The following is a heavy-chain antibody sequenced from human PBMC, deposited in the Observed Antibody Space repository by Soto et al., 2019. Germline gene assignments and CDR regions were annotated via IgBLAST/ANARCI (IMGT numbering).Heavy chain of an antibody. CDR2: MNPNSGNS. CDR3: ARGWGRWPHEKPGDY. CDR1: EYTFANHD. Sequence: QVQLVQSGAELKEPGASVKVSCTASEYTFANHDINWVRQATGRGLEWMGWMNPNSGNSGYAQKFQDRVTMTRDTSRDTAYMELRNLRSADTAVYYCARGWGRWPHEKPGDYWGQGTLVTVS. V-gene: IGHV1-8*01. D-gene: IGHD3-16*01. J-gene: IGHJ4*02.